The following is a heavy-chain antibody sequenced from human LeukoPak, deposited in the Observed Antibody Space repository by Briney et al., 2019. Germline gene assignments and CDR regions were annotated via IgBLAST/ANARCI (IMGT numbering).Heavy chain of an antibody. V-gene: IGHV1-69*13. CDR3: ALMKPSSSGWYQTVHYYYGMDV. J-gene: IGHJ6*02. CDR1: GGTXSSYG. CDR2: IIPIFGTA. D-gene: IGHD6-19*01. Sequence: ASVKVSCKASGGTXSSYGISGVRQAPGQGLEWMGGIIPIFGTANYAQKFQVRVTITADESTSTVSTSTVYMELSSLRSEDTAVYYCALMKPSSSGWYQTVHYYYGMDVWGQGTTVTVSS.